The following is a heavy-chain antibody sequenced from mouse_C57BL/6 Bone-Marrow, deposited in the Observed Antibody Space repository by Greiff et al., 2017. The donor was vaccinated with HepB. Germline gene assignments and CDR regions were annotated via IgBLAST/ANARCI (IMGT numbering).Heavy chain of an antibody. CDR2: IDPETGGT. J-gene: IGHJ2*01. CDR3: TREGGYPDY. Sequence: QVHVKQSGAELVRPGASVTLSCKASGYTFTDYEMHWVKQTPVHGLEWIGAIDPETGGTAYNQKFKGKAILTADKSSSTAYMELRSLTSEDSAVYYCTREGGYPDYWGQGTTLTVSS. V-gene: IGHV1-15*01. D-gene: IGHD2-2*01. CDR1: GYTFTDYE.